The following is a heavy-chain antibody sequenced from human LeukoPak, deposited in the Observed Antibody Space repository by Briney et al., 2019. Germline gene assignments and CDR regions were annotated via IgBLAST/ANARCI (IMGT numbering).Heavy chain of an antibody. CDR1: GFSFSNYA. J-gene: IGHJ4*02. V-gene: IGHV3-23*01. CDR3: ARASCVSNADAVW. Sequence: GGSLRPSCTASGFSFSNYAMSWVRQAPARGPEWVSSISGDGETFYADSVKGRFTLSRDDSRNTVYLQLNNLRVEDTAIYYCARASCVSNADAVWWGQGTQVTVSS. D-gene: IGHD1-1*01. CDR2: ISGDGET.